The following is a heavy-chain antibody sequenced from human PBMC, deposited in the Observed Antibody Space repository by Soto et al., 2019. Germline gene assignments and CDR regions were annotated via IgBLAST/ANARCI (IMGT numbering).Heavy chain of an antibody. CDR1: GGSITSHY. J-gene: IGHJ5*02. CDR3: AREDYTTSSGFDP. D-gene: IGHD6-6*01. Sequence: PSETLSLTCSVSGGSITSHYWTLIRQPPGKGLEWIGSIFYSGSTNYNPSLQSRVTMSIDRSTNQFSLRLNFLTAADTAVYYCAREDYTTSSGFDPWGQGTLVTVSS. CDR2: IFYSGST. V-gene: IGHV4-59*11.